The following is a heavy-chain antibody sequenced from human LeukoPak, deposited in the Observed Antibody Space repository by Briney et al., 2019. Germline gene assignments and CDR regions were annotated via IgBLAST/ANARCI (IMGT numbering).Heavy chain of an antibody. V-gene: IGHV1-46*01. CDR2: INPSGDNT. CDR1: GYTFTNNF. Sequence: ASVKVSCKASGYTFTNNFMHWVRQAPGQGLEWIGIINPSGDNTWYAQKFQGRVTMTRDMATSTDYLEVSSLRSEDTAVYYCARDNSLRDTAWWFDPWGQGTLVTVSS. CDR3: ARDNSLRDTAWWFDP. J-gene: IGHJ5*02. D-gene: IGHD5-24*01.